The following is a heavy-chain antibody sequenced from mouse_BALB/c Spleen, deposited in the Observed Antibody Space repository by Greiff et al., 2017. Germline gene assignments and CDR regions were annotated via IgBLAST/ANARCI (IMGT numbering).Heavy chain of an antibody. D-gene: IGHD2-3*01. CDR3: ARDDGYFDY. V-gene: IGHV14-3*02. Sequence: EVKLMESGAELVKPGASVKLSCTASGFNIKDTYMHWVKQRPEQGLEWIGRIDPANGNTKYDPKFQGKATITADTSSNTAYLQLSSLTSEDTAVYYCARDDGYFDYWGQGTTLTVSS. CDR1: GFNIKDTY. J-gene: IGHJ2*01. CDR2: IDPANGNT.